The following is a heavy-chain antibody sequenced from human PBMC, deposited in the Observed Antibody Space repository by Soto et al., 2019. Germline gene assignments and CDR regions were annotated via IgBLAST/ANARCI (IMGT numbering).Heavy chain of an antibody. J-gene: IGHJ6*02. CDR3: ARAPGNHYDISGSRHYYYGMDV. D-gene: IGHD3-9*01. Sequence: QVQLVESGGGVVQPGRSLRLSCAASGFTFSSYGMHWVRQAPGKGLEWVAVIWYDGSNKYYADSVKGRFTISRDNSKNTLYLQMNSLRAEDTAVYYCARAPGNHYDISGSRHYYYGMDVWGQGTTVTVS. CDR1: GFTFSSYG. V-gene: IGHV3-33*01. CDR2: IWYDGSNK.